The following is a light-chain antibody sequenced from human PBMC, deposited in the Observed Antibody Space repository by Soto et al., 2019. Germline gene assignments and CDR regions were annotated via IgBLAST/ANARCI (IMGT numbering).Light chain of an antibody. CDR3: QQYERYPMT. J-gene: IGKJ4*01. V-gene: IGKV1-5*03. CDR1: QSISSW. Sequence: DSQMSQYPSTLSASVGDRVTITCRASQSISSWLAWYQQKPGKAPKLLISKASTLQSGVPPRFSGSGYGTEFTITISSLQPDDFATYYCQQYERYPMTFGGGTKVEIK. CDR2: KAS.